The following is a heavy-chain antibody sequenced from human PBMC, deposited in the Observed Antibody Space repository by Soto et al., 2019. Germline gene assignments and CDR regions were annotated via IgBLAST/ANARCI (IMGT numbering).Heavy chain of an antibody. V-gene: IGHV4-59*01. CDR3: ARYYYDSSGSRFDP. CDR1: GGSISSYY. D-gene: IGHD3-22*01. Sequence: SETLSLTCTVSGGSISSYYWSWIRQPPGKGLEWIGDIYYSGSTNYNPSLKSRVTISVDTSKNQFSLKLSSVIAADTAVYYCARYYYDSSGSRFDPWGQGTLVTVSS. J-gene: IGHJ5*02. CDR2: IYYSGST.